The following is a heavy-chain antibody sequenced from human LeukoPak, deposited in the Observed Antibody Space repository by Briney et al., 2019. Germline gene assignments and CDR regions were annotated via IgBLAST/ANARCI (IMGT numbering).Heavy chain of an antibody. D-gene: IGHD3-22*01. J-gene: IGHJ4*02. CDR1: GGSISSYY. V-gene: IGHV4-59*01. CDR3: ARGGDYYDSSGYWD. Sequence: PSETLSLTCTVSGGSISSYYWSWIRQPPGKGLEWIGYIYYSGSTNYNPSLKSRVTISVDTSKNQFSLKLSSVTAADTAVYYCARGGDYYDSSGYWDWGQGTLVTVSS. CDR2: IYYSGST.